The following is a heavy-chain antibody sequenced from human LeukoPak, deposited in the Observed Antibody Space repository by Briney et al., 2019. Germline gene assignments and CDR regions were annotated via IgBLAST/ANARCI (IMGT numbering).Heavy chain of an antibody. CDR3: REDHSSHYSSGWVFDY. CDR2: ISYDGGKK. D-gene: IGHD6-19*01. CDR1: GFTFSTYG. Sequence: PGGSLRLSCAASGFTFSTYGMHWVRQAPGKGLEWVAVISYDGGKKYYADSVKGRFPISRVNSKSSLYLQMNSLRAEDTAVYYCREDHSSHYSSGWVFDYWGQGTLVTVSS. V-gene: IGHV3-30*03. J-gene: IGHJ4*02.